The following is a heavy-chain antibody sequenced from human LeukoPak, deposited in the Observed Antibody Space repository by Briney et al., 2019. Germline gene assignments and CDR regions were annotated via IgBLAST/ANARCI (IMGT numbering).Heavy chain of an antibody. Sequence: LRLSCAASGFTFSGYYWSWIRQPPGKGLEWIGEINHSGSTNYNPSLKSRVTMSVDTSKNQFSLKVNSMTAADTAVYYCARVDYGDYSKDFDYWGQGTLVTVSS. J-gene: IGHJ4*02. CDR3: ARVDYGDYSKDFDY. V-gene: IGHV4-34*01. CDR2: INHSGST. CDR1: GFTFSGYY. D-gene: IGHD4-17*01.